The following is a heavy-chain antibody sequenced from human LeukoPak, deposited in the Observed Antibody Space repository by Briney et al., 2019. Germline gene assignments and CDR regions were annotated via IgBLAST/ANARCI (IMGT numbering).Heavy chain of an antibody. D-gene: IGHD5-18*01. J-gene: IGHJ4*02. CDR2: INPNSGGT. CDR1: GYTFTGYC. V-gene: IGHV1-2*06. Sequence: ASVKVSCKVSGYTFTGYCMHWVRQAPGQGLEWMGRINPNSGGTNYAQKFQGRVTMTRDTTISTAYMELSRLRSDDTAVYYCARVPPYRYSYGPFDYWGQGTLVTVSS. CDR3: ARVPPYRYSYGPFDY.